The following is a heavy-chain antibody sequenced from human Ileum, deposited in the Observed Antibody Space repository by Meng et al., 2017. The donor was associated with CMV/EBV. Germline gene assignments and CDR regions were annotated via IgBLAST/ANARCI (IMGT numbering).Heavy chain of an antibody. Sequence: GESLKISCAGSGFTFSNYAMIWIRQAPGKGLEWVSSITGSGGGIYYAESVRGRFSISRDNSKNTLYLQMNSLRGDDTAVYYCAKDPNGDYLGAFDFWGRGTMVTVSS. V-gene: IGHV3-23*01. CDR1: GFTFSNYA. CDR2: ITGSGGGI. D-gene: IGHD4-17*01. J-gene: IGHJ3*01. CDR3: AKDPNGDYLGAFDF.